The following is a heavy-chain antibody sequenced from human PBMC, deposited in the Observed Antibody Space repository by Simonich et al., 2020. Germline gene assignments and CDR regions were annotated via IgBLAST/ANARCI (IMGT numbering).Heavy chain of an antibody. CDR1: GYTFTGYY. V-gene: IGHV1-2*02. D-gene: IGHD7-27*01. J-gene: IGHJ3*02. Sequence: QVQLVQSGAKVKKPGASVKVSCKASGYTFTGYYMHWVRQATGQGVEWMGWINTNSGGTNYAKKFQGRVTMTRDTSISTAYMELSRLRSDDTAVYYCARGPRWTGDDAFDIWGQGTMVTVSS. CDR2: INTNSGGT. CDR3: ARGPRWTGDDAFDI.